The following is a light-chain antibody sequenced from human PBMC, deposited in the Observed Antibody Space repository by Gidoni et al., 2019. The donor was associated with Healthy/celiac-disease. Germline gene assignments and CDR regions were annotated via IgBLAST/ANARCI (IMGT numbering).Light chain of an antibody. V-gene: IGKV1-39*01. CDR1: QSISIY. Sequence: DIQMTQSPSSLSASVGDRVTITCRASQSISIYINWYQQKPGQAPKLLIYAASSLQSGVPSRFSGSGSGTDFTLTISSLQPEDFATYYCQQSYSTPRSFGQGTKLEIK. J-gene: IGKJ2*03. CDR2: AAS. CDR3: QQSYSTPRS.